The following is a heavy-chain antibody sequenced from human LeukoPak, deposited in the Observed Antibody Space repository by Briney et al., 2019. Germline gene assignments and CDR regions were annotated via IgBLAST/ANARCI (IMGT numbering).Heavy chain of an antibody. Sequence: GESLKISCKGSGYSFTSYWIGWVRQMPGKGLEWMGIIYPGDSDTRYSPSFQGQVTISADKSISTAYLQWSSLKASDTAMYYCARAALFGVAGHDNWFDPWGQGTLVTVSS. D-gene: IGHD3-3*01. CDR1: GYSFTSYW. CDR2: IYPGDSDT. CDR3: ARAALFGVAGHDNWFDP. J-gene: IGHJ5*02. V-gene: IGHV5-51*01.